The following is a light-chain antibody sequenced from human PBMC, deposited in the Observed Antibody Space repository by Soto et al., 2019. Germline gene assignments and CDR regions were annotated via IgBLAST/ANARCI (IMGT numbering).Light chain of an antibody. CDR1: QSVLYSSNNKNY. Sequence: DIVMTQSPDSLAVSLGERATINCKSSQSVLYSSNNKNYLAWYQQKPGQPPKLLIYWASTRESGVPDRFSSSGAGTDFTLTISSLQAEDVEVYYCQQWSSVPKTFGQGTKVEIK. CDR3: QQWSSVPKT. J-gene: IGKJ1*01. V-gene: IGKV4-1*01. CDR2: WAS.